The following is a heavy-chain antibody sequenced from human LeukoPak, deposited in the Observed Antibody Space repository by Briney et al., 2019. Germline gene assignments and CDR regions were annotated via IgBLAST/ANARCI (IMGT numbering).Heavy chain of an antibody. J-gene: IGHJ3*02. CDR2: ILSFGSTI. Sequence: GSLRLSCTASGFTFSSYSMNWVRQAPGKGLEWVSYILSFGSTIYYADSVKGRFTISRDNAKNSLYLQMNSLRAEDTAVYYCARDLRGSYYVGAFDIWGQGTMVTVSS. CDR3: ARDLRGSYYVGAFDI. D-gene: IGHD1-26*01. V-gene: IGHV3-48*04. CDR1: GFTFSSYS.